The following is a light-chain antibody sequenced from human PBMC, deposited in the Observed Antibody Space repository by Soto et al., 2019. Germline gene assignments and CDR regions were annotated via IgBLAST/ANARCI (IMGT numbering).Light chain of an antibody. Sequence: IVMTQSPATLSVSPGERATLSCRASQSVSSNLAWYQQKPDQAPRLLIYGASTRATGIPASFSGSGSGTEFILTISSLQSEDFAVYYCQQYHKWPLTFGGGTKVEIK. CDR3: QQYHKWPLT. CDR1: QSVSSN. CDR2: GAS. J-gene: IGKJ4*01. V-gene: IGKV3-15*01.